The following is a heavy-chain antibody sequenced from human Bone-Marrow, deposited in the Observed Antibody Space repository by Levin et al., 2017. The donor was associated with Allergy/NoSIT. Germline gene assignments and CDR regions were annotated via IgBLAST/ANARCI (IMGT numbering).Heavy chain of an antibody. D-gene: IGHD6-13*01. CDR2: INHSGST. Sequence: SETLSLTCAVYGGSFSGYYWSWIRQPPGKGLEWIGEINHSGSTNYNPSLKSRVTISVDTSKNQFSLKLSSVTAADTAVYYCARGNAEVAAARRLYYFDYWGQGTLVTVSS. CDR3: ARGNAEVAAARRLYYFDY. J-gene: IGHJ4*02. CDR1: GGSFSGYY. V-gene: IGHV4-34*01.